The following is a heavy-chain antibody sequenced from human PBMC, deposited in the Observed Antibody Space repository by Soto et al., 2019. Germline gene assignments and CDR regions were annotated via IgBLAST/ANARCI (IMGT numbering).Heavy chain of an antibody. CDR2: IWYDGSQR. V-gene: IGHV3-33*01. CDR1: GFTFNTHG. J-gene: IGHJ4*02. Sequence: GGSLRLSCAASGFTFNTHGMHWVRQAPGKGLEWVAVIWYDGSQRYYADFVRGRFTISRDNSQNTLYLQMTSLRAEDTAVYYCARVDDYGDYVTDYWGQGALVTVSS. CDR3: ARVDDYGDYVTDY. D-gene: IGHD4-17*01.